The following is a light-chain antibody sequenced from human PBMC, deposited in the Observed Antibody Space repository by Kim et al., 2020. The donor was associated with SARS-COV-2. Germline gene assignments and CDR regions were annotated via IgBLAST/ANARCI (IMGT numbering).Light chain of an antibody. V-gene: IGKV3-20*01. Sequence: IVLTQSPGTLSLSPGERATLSCRASQSVRSNYLAWYQQTPGQAPRLLIYGASSRATGIPDRFSGSGSGTDFTLTISRLEPEDFAVYYCQQYGSSPWTFGQGTKVDIK. CDR3: QQYGSSPWT. CDR1: QSVRSNY. J-gene: IGKJ1*01. CDR2: GAS.